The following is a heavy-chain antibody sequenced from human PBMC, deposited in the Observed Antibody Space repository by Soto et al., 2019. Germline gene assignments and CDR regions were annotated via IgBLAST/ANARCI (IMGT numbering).Heavy chain of an antibody. J-gene: IGHJ4*02. D-gene: IGHD1-26*01. V-gene: IGHV3-74*01. CDR3: ATIKGGVSNGPTTY. Sequence: EVQLVESGGALVQPGGSLRLSCAASGFTFSNYWMHWVRQAPGKGLVWISRMNSDGSNTVYADAVKGRFTISRDNAKNKLYLQMNSLRVEATAVDFCATIKGGVSNGPTTYWGQGNLVTVSS. CDR1: GFTFSNYW. CDR2: MNSDGSNT.